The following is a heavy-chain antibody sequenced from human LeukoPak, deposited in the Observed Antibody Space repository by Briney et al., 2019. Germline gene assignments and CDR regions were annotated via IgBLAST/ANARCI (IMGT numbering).Heavy chain of an antibody. CDR3: AKDPAVAGTAEYFQH. D-gene: IGHD6-19*01. V-gene: IGHV3-23*01. CDR1: GFTLSSYA. J-gene: IGHJ1*01. CDR2: ISGSGGST. Sequence: PGGSLRLSCAASGFTLSSYAMSWVRQAPGKGLEWVSAISGSGGSTYYAGSVKGRFTISRDNSKNTLYLQMNSLRAEDTAVYYCAKDPAVAGTAEYFQHWGQGTLVTVSS.